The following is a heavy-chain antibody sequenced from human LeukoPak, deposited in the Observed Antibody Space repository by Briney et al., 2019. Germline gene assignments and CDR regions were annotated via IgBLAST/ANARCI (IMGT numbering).Heavy chain of an antibody. V-gene: IGHV4-61*01. CDR2: IFYSGNT. D-gene: IGHD3-22*01. J-gene: IGHJ5*02. CDR3: ARLDYYDSRRWFDP. CDR1: GGSVSSGSYY. Sequence: QTSETLSLTCTVSGGSVSSGSYYWSWIRQPPGKGLEWIGDIFYSGNTNYNPSLKSRVTISVDTSKNQFSLKLSSVTAADTAVYYCARLDYYDSRRWFDPWGQGTLVTVSS.